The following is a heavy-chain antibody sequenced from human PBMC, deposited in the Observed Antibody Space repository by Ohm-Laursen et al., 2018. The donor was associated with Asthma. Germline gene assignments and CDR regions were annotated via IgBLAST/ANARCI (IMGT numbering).Heavy chain of an antibody. D-gene: IGHD3-3*01. CDR1: GFTFRSYA. CDR3: ARDVMEWYLPAFDF. CDR2: GGSYYDGDLK. V-gene: IGHV3-30-3*01. Sequence: SLRLSCSASGFTFRSYAMHWVRQAPGKGLEWVAVGGSYYDGDLKYYADSVNGRFTVSRDDSKNTLYLQMNSLRPDDTAVYYCARDVMEWYLPAFDFWGQGTLVTVSS. J-gene: IGHJ4*02.